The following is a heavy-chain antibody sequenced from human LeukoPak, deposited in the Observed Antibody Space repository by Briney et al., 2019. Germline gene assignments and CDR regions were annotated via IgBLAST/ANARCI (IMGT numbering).Heavy chain of an antibody. D-gene: IGHD1-26*01. CDR1: GFTFSSYG. V-gene: IGHV3-30*02. J-gene: IGHJ3*02. Sequence: GGSLRLSCAASGFTFSSYGMHWVRQAPGKGLEWVAFIRYDGSNKYYADSVKGRFTISRDNSKNTLYLQVNSLRAEDTAVYYCAKGPQWELLGTYDAFDIWGQGTMVTVSS. CDR2: IRYDGSNK. CDR3: AKGPQWELLGTYDAFDI.